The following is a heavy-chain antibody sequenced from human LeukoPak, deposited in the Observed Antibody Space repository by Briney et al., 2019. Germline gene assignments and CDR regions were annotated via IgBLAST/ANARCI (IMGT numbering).Heavy chain of an antibody. Sequence: ASVKVSCKVSGYTFTDYYMHWEQQAPGKGLEWMGLVDPEDGETIYAEKFQGRVTITADTSTDTAYMELSSLRSEDTAVYYCATAYYYDSSGYYRRGAFDIWGQGTMVTVSS. D-gene: IGHD3-22*01. V-gene: IGHV1-69-2*01. J-gene: IGHJ3*02. CDR2: VDPEDGET. CDR3: ATAYYYDSSGYYRRGAFDI. CDR1: GYTFTDYY.